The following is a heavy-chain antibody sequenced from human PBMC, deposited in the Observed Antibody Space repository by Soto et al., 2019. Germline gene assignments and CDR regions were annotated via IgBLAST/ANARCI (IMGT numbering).Heavy chain of an antibody. CDR3: LRVKGPGSCFDY. Sequence: GGSLRLSCAASGFTFSDYYMSWIRQAPGKGLEWVSYISSSGSTIYYADSVKGRFTISRDNAKNSLYLQMNSLRAEDTAVYYVLRVKGPGSCFDYWCHALLVTVSS. V-gene: IGHV3-11*01. D-gene: IGHD3-10*01. J-gene: IGHJ4*03. CDR1: GFTFSDYY. CDR2: ISSSGSTI.